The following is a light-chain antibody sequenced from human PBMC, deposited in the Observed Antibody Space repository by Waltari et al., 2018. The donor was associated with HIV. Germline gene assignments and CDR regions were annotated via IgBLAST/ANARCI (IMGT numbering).Light chain of an antibody. CDR2: DVS. CDR1: SSDVGGYNY. V-gene: IGLV2-14*01. J-gene: IGLJ3*02. Sequence: QSALTQPASVSGSPGQSLTISCTGTSSDVGGYNYVSLYQQHPGKAPKLMIYDVSKRPSGVSNRFSGSKSGNTASLTISGLQAEDEADYYCSSYTSSSTWVFGGGTKLTVL. CDR3: SSYTSSSTWV.